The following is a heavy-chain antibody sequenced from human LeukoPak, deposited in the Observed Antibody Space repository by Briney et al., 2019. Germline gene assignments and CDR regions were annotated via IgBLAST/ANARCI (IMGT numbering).Heavy chain of an antibody. J-gene: IGHJ4*02. CDR3: ARVGRSSRKVAGRGPVLYFDY. Sequence: PSETLSLTCAVYGGSFSGYYWSWIRQPPGKGLEWIGEINHSGSTNYNPSLKSRVTISVDTSKNQFSLKLSSVTAADTAVYHCARVGRSSRKVAGRGPVLYFDYWGQGTLVTVSS. V-gene: IGHV4-34*01. D-gene: IGHD6-19*01. CDR2: INHSGST. CDR1: GGSFSGYY.